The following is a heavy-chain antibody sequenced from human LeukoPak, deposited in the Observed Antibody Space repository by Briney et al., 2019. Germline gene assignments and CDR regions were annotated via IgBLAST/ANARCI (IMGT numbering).Heavy chain of an antibody. CDR1: GFTFSSYN. V-gene: IGHV3-48*02. CDR2: IRSSSGPI. D-gene: IGHD2-2*01. CDR3: ARQLRSWAVSNDAFDI. J-gene: IGHJ3*02. Sequence: GGSLRLSCAASGFTFSSYNMNWVRQAPGKGLEWVSYIRSSSGPISYADSVKGRFTISRDNAKNSLYLQMNSLRDEDTAVYYCARQLRSWAVSNDAFDIWGQGTMVTVSS.